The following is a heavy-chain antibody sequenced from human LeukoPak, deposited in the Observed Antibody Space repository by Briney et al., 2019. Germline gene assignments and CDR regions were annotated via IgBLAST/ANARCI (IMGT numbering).Heavy chain of an antibody. J-gene: IGHJ3*02. V-gene: IGHV3-74*01. D-gene: IGHD2-2*01. Sequence: PGRSLRLSCAASGFTFSSYWIHWVRQAPGKGLVWVSRINTDGSSTSYADSVKGRFTISRDNAKNTLYLQMNSLRVDDTAVYYCARDGSIRHYLDIWGQGTMVTVSS. CDR1: GFTFSSYW. CDR2: INTDGSST. CDR3: ARDGSIRHYLDI.